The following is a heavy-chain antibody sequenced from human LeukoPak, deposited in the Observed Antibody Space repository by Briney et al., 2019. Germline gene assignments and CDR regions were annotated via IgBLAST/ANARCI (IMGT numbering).Heavy chain of an antibody. V-gene: IGHV4-59*01. J-gene: IGHJ1*01. CDR3: ARGPIYDSSGYYYWEYFQH. CDR2: IYYSGST. D-gene: IGHD3-22*01. CDR1: GCSISSYY. Sequence: SATLFLTCAVAGCSISSYYWCCIRQPPGKGLEWIGYIYYSGSTNYNPSLKSRVTTSVATSKNQFSLKLSSVTAADTAVYYCARGPIYDSSGYYYWEYFQHWGQGTLVTVSS.